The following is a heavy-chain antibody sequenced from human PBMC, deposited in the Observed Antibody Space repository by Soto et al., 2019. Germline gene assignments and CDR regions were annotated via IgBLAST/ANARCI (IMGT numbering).Heavy chain of an antibody. CDR1: GYSSTSYW. CDR2: IDPSDSYT. CDR3: ARYSLYCTNGVCYTSNFDY. D-gene: IGHD2-8*01. Sequence: PGGSLKLSSEGSGYSSTSYWISWVRQMPGKGLGWRGRIDPSDSYTNYSPSFQGHVTISADKSISTAYLQWSSLKASDTAMYYCARYSLYCTNGVCYTSNFDYWGQGTLVTVSS. V-gene: IGHV5-10-1*01. J-gene: IGHJ4*02.